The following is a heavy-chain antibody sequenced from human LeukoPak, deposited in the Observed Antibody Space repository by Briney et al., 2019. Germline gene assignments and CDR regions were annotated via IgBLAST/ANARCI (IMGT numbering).Heavy chain of an antibody. Sequence: PGGSLRLSCVTSGFTFSSFAMNRVRQAPGKGLECVSGISSSGRNAYYAVSVKGRFTISRDNAKNTVYLQMNNLRAEDTAVYYCAKPSSGWTSFDSWGQGTLVTVSS. D-gene: IGHD6-19*01. CDR3: AKPSSGWTSFDS. V-gene: IGHV3-23*01. CDR1: GFTFSSFA. J-gene: IGHJ4*02. CDR2: ISSSGRNA.